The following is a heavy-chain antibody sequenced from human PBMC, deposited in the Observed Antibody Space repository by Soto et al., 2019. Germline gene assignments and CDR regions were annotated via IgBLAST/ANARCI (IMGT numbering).Heavy chain of an antibody. V-gene: IGHV5-51*01. CDR1: GYSFTSYW. Sequence: PGESLKISCKGSGYSFTSYWIGCVRQMPGKGLEWMGIIYPGDSDTRYSPSFQGQVTISADKSISTAYLQWSSLKASDTAMYYCMGRPLTGYYNVSRVAFDIWGQGTMVTVSS. D-gene: IGHD3-9*01. J-gene: IGHJ3*02. CDR3: MGRPLTGYYNVSRVAFDI. CDR2: IYPGDSDT.